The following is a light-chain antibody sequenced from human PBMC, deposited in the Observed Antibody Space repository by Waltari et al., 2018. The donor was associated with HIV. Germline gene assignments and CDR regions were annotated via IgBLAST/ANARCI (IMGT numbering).Light chain of an antibody. CDR1: QRVSSSY. CDR3: QQDGRSLYT. V-gene: IGKV3-20*01. CDR2: GAC. Sequence: EIVLTQSPGTLSLSPGERATPSCMASQRVSSSYLAWYQQKPGQAPKLLNYGACSRTTGIPDRFSGIKSWTEFTLTISRLEPEELAVRYGQQDGRSLYTNAHGAKLE. J-gene: IGKJ2*01.